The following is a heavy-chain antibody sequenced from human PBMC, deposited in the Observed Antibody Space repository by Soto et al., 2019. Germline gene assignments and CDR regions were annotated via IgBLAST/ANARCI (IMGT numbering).Heavy chain of an antibody. CDR1: GYTFSGDP. CDR3: ARAAIVVVTYYYYGMDV. Sequence: SLKVACKGSGYTFSGDPISWVRQAPGQGLEWMGGIIPIFGTANYEQKFQGRVTITADQSTSTAYMELSSLRSEDTAVYYCARAAIVVVTYYYYGMDVWGQGTTVTVSS. J-gene: IGHJ6*02. D-gene: IGHD3-22*01. CDR2: IIPIFGTA. V-gene: IGHV1-69*13.